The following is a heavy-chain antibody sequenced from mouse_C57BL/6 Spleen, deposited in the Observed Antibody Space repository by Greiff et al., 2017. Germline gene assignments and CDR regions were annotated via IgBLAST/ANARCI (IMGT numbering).Heavy chain of an antibody. J-gene: IGHJ4*01. CDR1: GYTFTDYY. V-gene: IGHV1-75*01. Sequence: VHLVESGPELVKPGASVKISCKASGYTFTDYYINWVKQRPGQGLEWIGWIFPGSGSTYYNEKFKGKATLTVDKSSSTAYMLLSSLTSEDSAVYFCTTVVATGAMDYWGQGTSVTVSS. D-gene: IGHD1-1*01. CDR2: IFPGSGST. CDR3: TTVVATGAMDY.